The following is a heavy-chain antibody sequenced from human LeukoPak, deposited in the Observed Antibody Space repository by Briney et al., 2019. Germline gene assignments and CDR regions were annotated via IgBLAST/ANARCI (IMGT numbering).Heavy chain of an antibody. CDR2: IDPEDGET. V-gene: IGHV1-24*01. Sequence: ASVKVSCKVSGYTLTELSMHWVRQAPGKGLEWMGSIDPEDGETIYAQKFQGRVTMTEDTSTDTAYMELSSLRSEDTAVYYCATDGISYCGGDCYSVRAFDIWGQGTMVTVSS. D-gene: IGHD2-21*02. CDR3: ATDGISYCGGDCYSVRAFDI. CDR1: GYTLTELS. J-gene: IGHJ3*02.